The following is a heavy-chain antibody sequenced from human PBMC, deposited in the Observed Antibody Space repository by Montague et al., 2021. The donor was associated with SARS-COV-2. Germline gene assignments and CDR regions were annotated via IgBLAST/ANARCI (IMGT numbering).Heavy chain of an antibody. V-gene: IGHV3-11*05. CDR3: ARDVGVVRNWFDP. CDR2: ISSSSSYT. D-gene: IGHD3-10*01. CDR1: GFPFSDYY. Sequence: SWRLSCAASGFPFSDYYMSLIRQAPVKGLEWVSYISSSSSYTNYSDSVKGRFTISRDIAKNSLYLQMNSLRAEDTAVYYCARDVGVVRNWFDPWGQGTLVTVSS. J-gene: IGHJ5*02.